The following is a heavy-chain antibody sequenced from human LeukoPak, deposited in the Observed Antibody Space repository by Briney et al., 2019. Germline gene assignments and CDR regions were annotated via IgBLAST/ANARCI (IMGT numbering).Heavy chain of an antibody. J-gene: IGHJ4*02. Sequence: SQTLSXTCTVSGGSISSGGYYWSWIRQHPGKGLEWIGYIYYSGSTYYNPSLKSRVTISVDTSKNQFSLKLSSVTAADTAVYYCARDAPMVRGTYYFDYWGQGTLVTVSS. V-gene: IGHV4-31*03. CDR1: GGSISSGGYY. CDR2: IYYSGST. D-gene: IGHD3-10*01. CDR3: ARDAPMVRGTYYFDY.